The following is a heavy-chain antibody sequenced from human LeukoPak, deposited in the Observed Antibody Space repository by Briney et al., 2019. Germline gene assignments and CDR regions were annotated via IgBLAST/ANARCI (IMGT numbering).Heavy chain of an antibody. V-gene: IGHV4-34*01. D-gene: IGHD3-22*01. J-gene: IGHJ4*02. CDR1: VASLGGYH. CDR3: ARGPVFEETYYDSAGERDY. Sequence: SETLSLTCAVYVASLGGYHWSWIRQPPWKGLEWVGEVSHSGRTNCSSSLKSRVTISIDTSKNQLSLRLNSVTAADMAVYYCARGPVFEETYYDSAGERDYWGQGILVTVSS. CDR2: VSHSGRT.